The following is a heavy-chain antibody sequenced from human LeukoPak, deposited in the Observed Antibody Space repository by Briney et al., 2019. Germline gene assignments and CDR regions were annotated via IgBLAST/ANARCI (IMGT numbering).Heavy chain of an antibody. V-gene: IGHV3-23*01. CDR3: ARAVVVPAAMLDY. J-gene: IGHJ4*02. CDR1: GFTFSSYA. Sequence: GGSLRLSCAASGFTFSSYAMSWVRQAPGKGLEWVSGISASGGSTYYADSVKGRFTISRDNSKNTLYLQMKSLRAEDTAVYYCARAVVVPAAMLDYWGQGTLVTVSS. CDR2: ISASGGST. D-gene: IGHD2-2*01.